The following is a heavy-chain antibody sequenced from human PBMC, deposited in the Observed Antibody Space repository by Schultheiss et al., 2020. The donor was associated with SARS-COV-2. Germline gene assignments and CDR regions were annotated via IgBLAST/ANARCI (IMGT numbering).Heavy chain of an antibody. V-gene: IGHV3-11*01. CDR3: AKDVAMKAVIQSNWFDP. CDR2: ISSSGSTI. D-gene: IGHD2-21*01. Sequence: GGSLRLSCAASGFTFSDYYMSWIRQAPGKGLEWVSYISSSGSTIYYADSVKGRFTISRDNAKNSLYLQMNNLRTEDTALYYCAKDVAMKAVIQSNWFDPWGQGTLVTVSS. J-gene: IGHJ5*02. CDR1: GFTFSDYY.